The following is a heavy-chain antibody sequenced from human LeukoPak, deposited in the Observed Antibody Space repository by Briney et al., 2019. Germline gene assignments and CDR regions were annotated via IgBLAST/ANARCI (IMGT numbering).Heavy chain of an antibody. CDR3: AKDSSSWIDAFDI. CDR2: IYYTGGT. J-gene: IGHJ3*02. Sequence: PSETLSLTCTVSGGSISSTTYYWHWIRQPPGKGLEWVGSIYYTGGTYYNPSLKSRVTISVDTSKNQLSLKVSSVTAADTAVYYCAKDSSSWIDAFDIWGQGTMVTVSS. V-gene: IGHV4-39*07. CDR1: GGSISSTTYY. D-gene: IGHD6-13*01.